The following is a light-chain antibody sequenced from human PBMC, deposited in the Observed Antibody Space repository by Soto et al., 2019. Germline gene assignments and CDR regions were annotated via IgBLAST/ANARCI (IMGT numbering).Light chain of an antibody. J-gene: IGLJ2*01. V-gene: IGLV1-47*01. CDR1: SSNIGSNY. Sequence: QSVLTQPPSASETPGQRVTISCSGSSSNIGSNYVYWYQHLPGTAPKVLIYRNNQRPSGVPDRFSGSKSGTSASLAISGLRSEDEADYYCAAWDDSLSGVVFGGGTKVTVL. CDR3: AAWDDSLSGVV. CDR2: RNN.